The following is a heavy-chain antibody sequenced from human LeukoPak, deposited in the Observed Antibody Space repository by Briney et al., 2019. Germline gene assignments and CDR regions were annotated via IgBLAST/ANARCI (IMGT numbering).Heavy chain of an antibody. CDR3: ATDTQGQNYDYVWGSYLRY. CDR1: GFTFDDYA. Sequence: QPGGSLRLSCAASGFTFDDYAMHWVRQAPGKGLEWVSLISGDGGSTYYADSVKGRFTISRDNSKNSLYLQMNSLRTEDTALYHCATDTQGQNYDYVWGSYLRYWGQGTLVTVSS. J-gene: IGHJ4*02. D-gene: IGHD3-16*02. CDR2: ISGDGGST. V-gene: IGHV3-43*02.